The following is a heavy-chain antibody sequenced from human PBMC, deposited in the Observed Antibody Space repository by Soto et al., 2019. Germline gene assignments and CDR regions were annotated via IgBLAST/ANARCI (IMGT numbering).Heavy chain of an antibody. Sequence: SHTLSLTCAISGDSVSSKSATWNWIRQFPSRGLEWLGRTYYRSKWHNEYAVSVKSRITINPDTSKNQFSLQLNSVTPEDTAVYYCANMDDVWGQGTLVTVSS. D-gene: IGHD3-10*02. CDR2: TYYRSKWHN. J-gene: IGHJ4*02. CDR1: GDSVSSKSAT. V-gene: IGHV6-1*01. CDR3: ANMDDV.